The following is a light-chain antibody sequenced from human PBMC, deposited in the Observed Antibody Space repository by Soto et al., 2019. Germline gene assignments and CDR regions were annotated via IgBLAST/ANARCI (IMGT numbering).Light chain of an antibody. Sequence: EIVMTQSPATLSVSPGERATLSCRASQSVSSNLAWYQQKPGQAPRLLIYGASTRATGIPARFSCSGSGTEFTLTISSLHSEDFAVYYCQQYNNWRTFGQGTKVEIK. CDR3: QQYNNWRT. J-gene: IGKJ1*01. CDR1: QSVSSN. CDR2: GAS. V-gene: IGKV3-15*01.